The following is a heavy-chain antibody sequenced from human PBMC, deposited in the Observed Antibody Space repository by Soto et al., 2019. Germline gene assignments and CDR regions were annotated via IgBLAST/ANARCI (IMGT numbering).Heavy chain of an antibody. D-gene: IGHD1-26*01. CDR2: INPSGGST. V-gene: IGHV1-46*01. CDR1: GYTFTMYY. J-gene: IGHJ4*02. CDR3: ARVGGSYQDY. Sequence: ASVKVSCKASGYTFTMYYMHCVRQAPGQGLEWMGIINPSGGSTSYAQKFQGRVTMTRDTSTSTVYMELSSLRSEDTAVYYCARVGGSYQDYWGQGTLVTVSS.